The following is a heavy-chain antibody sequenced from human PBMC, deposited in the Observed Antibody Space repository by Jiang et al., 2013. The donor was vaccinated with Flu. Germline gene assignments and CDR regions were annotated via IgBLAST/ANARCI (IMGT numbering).Heavy chain of an antibody. CDR3: ARAPDYGGQEDSFDV. CDR1: GYTFSSYG. J-gene: IGHJ3*01. D-gene: IGHD4-23*01. CDR2: ISTYNGNT. V-gene: IGHV1-18*01. Sequence: AEVKKPGASVKISCKASGYTFSSYGVIWVRQAPGHGLEWMGWISTYNGNTNYAQDFQDRVTMTTDTSSDTAYMEMSSLTSDDTAIYYCARAPDYGGQEDSFDVWGQGTRVTVSA.